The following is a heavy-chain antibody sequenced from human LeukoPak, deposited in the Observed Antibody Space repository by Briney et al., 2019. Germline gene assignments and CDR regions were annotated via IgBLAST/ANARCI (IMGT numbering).Heavy chain of an antibody. J-gene: IGHJ6*02. Sequence: EWIGYIYYSGSTYYNPSLKSRVTISVDTSKNQFSLKLSSVTAADTAVYYCARVSNYYGMDVWGQGTTVTVSS. V-gene: IGHV4-30-4*01. CDR2: IYYSGST. CDR3: ARVSNYYGMDV.